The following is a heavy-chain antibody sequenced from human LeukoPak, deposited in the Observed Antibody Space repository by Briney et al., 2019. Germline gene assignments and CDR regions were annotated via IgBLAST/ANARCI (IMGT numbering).Heavy chain of an antibody. CDR2: IYSSGTT. CDR3: ARGNWHCSSISCYGSIWCDP. V-gene: IGHV3-66*03. D-gene: IGHD2-2*01. CDR1: GFIVSTNY. J-gene: IGHJ5*02. Sequence: VGSLLLSCAASGFIVSTNYMSWVRPAPGKGLEWVSLIYSSGTTYYTAFVKGRFTIFRDDSKNTLYLQMNSLRAEDPAVYYCARGNWHCSSISCYGSIWCDPCGQGTLVTVSS.